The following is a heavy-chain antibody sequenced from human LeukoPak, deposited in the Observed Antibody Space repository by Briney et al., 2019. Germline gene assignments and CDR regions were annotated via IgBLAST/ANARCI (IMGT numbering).Heavy chain of an antibody. CDR1: GGSISSSSYY. V-gene: IGHV4-39*07. Sequence: PSETLSLTCTVSGGSISSSSYYWGWIRQPPGKGLEWIGSIYYSGSTYYNPSLKSRVTISVDTSKNQFSLKLSPVTAADTAVYYCARASHDYGDYSRFDYWGQGTLVTVSS. CDR2: IYYSGST. J-gene: IGHJ4*02. CDR3: ARASHDYGDYSRFDY. D-gene: IGHD4-17*01.